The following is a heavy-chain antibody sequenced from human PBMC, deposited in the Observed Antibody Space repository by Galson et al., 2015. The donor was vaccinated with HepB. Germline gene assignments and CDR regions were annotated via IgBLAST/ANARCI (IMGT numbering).Heavy chain of an antibody. Sequence: SLRLSCAGSGFIFRHHAMAWIRQAPGKGLEWVSGINGRGSTKSYSDAVKGRFSISRDNSKDTVFLQMDNLRAEDTAVYYCVKEGSWFGGDCFDPWGQGALVTVS. CDR1: GFIFRHHA. CDR3: VKEGSWFGGDCFDP. D-gene: IGHD3-16*01. J-gene: IGHJ5*02. V-gene: IGHV3-23*01. CDR2: INGRGSTK.